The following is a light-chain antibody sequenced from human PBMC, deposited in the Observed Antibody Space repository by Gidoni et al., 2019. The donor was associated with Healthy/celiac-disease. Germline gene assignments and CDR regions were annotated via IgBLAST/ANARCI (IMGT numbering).Light chain of an antibody. CDR3: QQSYSTPLT. CDR2: AAS. J-gene: IGKJ4*01. CDR1: QSISSY. Sequence: IQMTQPPSSLSASVGDRVTITCRASQSISSYLNWYQQKPGKAPKLLIYAASSLQSGVPSRFSGSGSGTDFTLTISSLQPEDFATYYFQQSYSTPLTFGGGTKVEIK. V-gene: IGKV1-39*01.